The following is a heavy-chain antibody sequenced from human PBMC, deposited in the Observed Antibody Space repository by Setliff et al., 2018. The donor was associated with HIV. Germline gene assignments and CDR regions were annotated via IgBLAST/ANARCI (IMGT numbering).Heavy chain of an antibody. CDR1: GFTFSSYD. D-gene: IGHD3-16*01. J-gene: IGHJ5*02. Sequence: AGSLRLSCAASGFTFSSYDMHWVRQATGKGLEWVSAIGTAGDTYYPGSVKGRFTISRENAKNSLYLQMNSLRAGDTAVYYCARYFYASSSSAIDAWGQGMPVTVSS. V-gene: IGHV3-13*01. CDR2: IGTAGDT. CDR3: ARYFYASSSSAIDA.